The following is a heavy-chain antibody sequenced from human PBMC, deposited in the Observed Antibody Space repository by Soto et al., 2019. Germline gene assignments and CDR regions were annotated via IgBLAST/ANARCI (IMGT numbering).Heavy chain of an antibody. V-gene: IGHV4-4*07. J-gene: IGHJ5*02. CDR1: GCSISAYY. CDR2: ISPSGST. Sequence: XETLSLTCTVVGCSISAYYWSWIRQPAGKGLEWIGRISPSGSTNYNPSLKSRVTMSVDTSKNQFSLKLRSVTAADTAVYSCAREPYYFDTSGYYSWFDHWGQGTLVTVSS. CDR3: AREPYYFDTSGYYSWFDH. D-gene: IGHD3-22*01.